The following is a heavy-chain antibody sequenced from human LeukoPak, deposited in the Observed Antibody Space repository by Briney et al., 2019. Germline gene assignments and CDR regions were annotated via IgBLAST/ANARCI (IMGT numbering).Heavy chain of an antibody. CDR2: MNPNSGNT. CDR3: ARAKRGIAARHYYFDY. D-gene: IGHD6-6*01. Sequence: ASVKVSCKASGYTFTSYDINWVRQATGQGLEWMGWMNPNSGNTGYAQKFQGRVTMTRNTSISTAYMELSSLRSEDTAVCYCARAKRGIAARHYYFDYWGQGTLVTVSS. J-gene: IGHJ4*02. V-gene: IGHV1-8*01. CDR1: GYTFTSYD.